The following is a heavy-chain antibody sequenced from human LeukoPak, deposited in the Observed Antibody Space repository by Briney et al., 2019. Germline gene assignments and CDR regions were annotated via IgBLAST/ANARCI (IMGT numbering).Heavy chain of an antibody. D-gene: IGHD3-22*01. Sequence: SETLSLTCAVYGGSFSGYYWSWIRQPPGKGLEWIGEINHSGSTNYSPSLKSRVTISVDTSKNQFSLKLSSVTAADTAVYYCARGLRNYDSSGYYYADYYYYYMDVWGKGTTVTVSS. J-gene: IGHJ6*03. CDR3: ARGLRNYDSSGYYYADYYYYYMDV. CDR2: INHSGST. CDR1: GGSFSGYY. V-gene: IGHV4-34*01.